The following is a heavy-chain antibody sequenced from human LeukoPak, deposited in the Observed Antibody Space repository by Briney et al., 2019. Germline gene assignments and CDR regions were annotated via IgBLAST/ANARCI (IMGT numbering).Heavy chain of an antibody. V-gene: IGHV3-30*04. Sequence: GGSLRLSCAASGFTFSSYAMHWVRQAPGKGLEWVAVISYDGSNKYYADSVKGRFTISRDNSKNTLYLQMNSLRAEDTAVYYCARDSLGQWLAGYFDYWGQGTLVTVSS. CDR1: GFTFSSYA. J-gene: IGHJ4*02. CDR2: ISYDGSNK. CDR3: ARDSLGQWLAGYFDY. D-gene: IGHD6-19*01.